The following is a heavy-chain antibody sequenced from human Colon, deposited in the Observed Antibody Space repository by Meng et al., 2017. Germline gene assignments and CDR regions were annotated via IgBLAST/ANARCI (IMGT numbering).Heavy chain of an antibody. CDR1: GGSINSGSYY. CDR3: ARGGGGHTYALGY. J-gene: IGHJ4*02. D-gene: IGHD5-18*01. V-gene: IGHV4-61*02. Sequence: QVQLQESGPGLVKPSQTLSLTCNVSGGSINSGSYYWIWIRQPAGKGLEWIGHMYNTESTNYNPSLKSRVTISVDTSKNQVSLHLNSMTPEDTAVYYCARGGGGHTYALGYWAQGTLVTVSS. CDR2: MYNTEST.